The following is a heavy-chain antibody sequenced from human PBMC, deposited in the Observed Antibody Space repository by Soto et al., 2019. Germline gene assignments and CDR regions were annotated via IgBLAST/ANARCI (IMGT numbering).Heavy chain of an antibody. D-gene: IGHD4-17*01. CDR1: GFTFSDYG. J-gene: IGHJ5*02. CDR2: ISYDGNNQ. Sequence: QVQLVGSGGGVVQPGRSLRLSCEASGFTFSDYGMHWVRQVPGKGLEWVAVISYDGNNQYYADSVKGRFTISRDNSKNTLYLQMNSLRAEDTAMYYCAKDHLPTTVTTPWFDPWGQGALVTVSS. CDR3: AKDHLPTTVTTPWFDP. V-gene: IGHV3-30*18.